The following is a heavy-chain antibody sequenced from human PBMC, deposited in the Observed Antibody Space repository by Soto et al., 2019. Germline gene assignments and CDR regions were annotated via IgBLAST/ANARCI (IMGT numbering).Heavy chain of an antibody. Sequence: PGESLKISCKTSGYNFSAFWIHWVRQMPGKGLEWLGKIDPSDSYTNYSPSFEGHITISTGNSIATAYLQWGSLRASDTALYFCARVYKNWFDSWAQGTMVTVSS. CDR3: ARVYKNWFDS. V-gene: IGHV5-10-1*01. D-gene: IGHD1-1*01. CDR1: GYNFSAFW. J-gene: IGHJ5*01. CDR2: IDPSDSYT.